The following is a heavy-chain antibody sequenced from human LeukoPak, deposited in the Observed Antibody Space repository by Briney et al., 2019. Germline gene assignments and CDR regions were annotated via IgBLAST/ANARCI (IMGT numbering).Heavy chain of an antibody. V-gene: IGHV3-53*01. CDR1: GFTVSSNY. D-gene: IGHD6-13*01. CDR3: ARGPPLTSSSWYVSAPYYFDY. CDR2: IYSGGST. Sequence: PGGSLRLSCAASGFTVSSNYMSWVRQAPGKGLEWVSVIYSGGSTYYADSVKGRFTISRDNSKNTLYLQMNSLRAEDTAVYYCARGPPLTSSSWYVSAPYYFDYWGQGTLVTVSS. J-gene: IGHJ4*02.